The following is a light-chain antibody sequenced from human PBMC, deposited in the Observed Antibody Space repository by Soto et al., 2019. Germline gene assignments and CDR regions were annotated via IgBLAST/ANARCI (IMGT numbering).Light chain of an antibody. V-gene: IGLV2-11*01. CDR2: DVS. CDR3: CSDAGSYTVV. J-gene: IGLJ2*01. Sequence: QSALTQPRSVSGSPGQSVTISCTGTSSDVGGYNYVSWYQQHPGKAPKLMIYDVSKRPSGVPDRFSGSKSGNAASLTISGLHAEDGDDYYCCSDAGSYTVVFGGGTKLTVL. CDR1: SSDVGGYNY.